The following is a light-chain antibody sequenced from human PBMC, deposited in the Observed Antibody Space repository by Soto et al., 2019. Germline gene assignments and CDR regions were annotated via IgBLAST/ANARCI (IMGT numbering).Light chain of an antibody. Sequence: EIVLTQSPATLSLSPGERATLSCRASQSVTSYLAWYQQKPGQTPRLLIYDASNRATGIPARFSGSGSGTDFTLTISSLAPEDFAVYYCHQSYNWPCAFGGGTKVDIK. CDR3: HQSYNWPCA. V-gene: IGKV3-11*01. J-gene: IGKJ4*01. CDR2: DAS. CDR1: QSVTSY.